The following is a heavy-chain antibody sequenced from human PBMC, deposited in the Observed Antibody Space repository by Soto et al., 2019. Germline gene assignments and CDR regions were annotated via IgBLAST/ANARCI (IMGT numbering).Heavy chain of an antibody. CDR2: INQSGST. V-gene: IGHV4-34*01. Sequence: QVQLQQGGAGLLKPSETLSLTCAVYGGSFSGYYGSWIRQPPVKGLEWIVEINQSGSTNYNPSLKSRFTMSVDTSKNQFSLNMSSVTAADTAVYDCARGHYDFWIGLNWFDPWGQGTLVTVSS. CDR1: GGSFSGYY. J-gene: IGHJ5*02. D-gene: IGHD3-3*01. CDR3: ARGHYDFWIGLNWFDP.